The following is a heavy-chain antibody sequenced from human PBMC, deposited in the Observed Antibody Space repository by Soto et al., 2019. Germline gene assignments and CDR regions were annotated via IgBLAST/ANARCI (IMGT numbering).Heavy chain of an antibody. D-gene: IGHD1-7*01. CDR1: GYNFAVSG. V-gene: IGHV1-18*04. CDR3: ARAGASNWNYVSSSS. J-gene: IGHJ4*02. Sequence: ASVKVSCKASGYNFAVSGFIWVRQAPGQGLEWMGWISTKYGDTNYAQNLQGRLTMTTDTLTSTAYMELRSLTSDDTAVYYCARAGASNWNYVSSSSWGQGTLVTVSS. CDR2: ISTKYGDT.